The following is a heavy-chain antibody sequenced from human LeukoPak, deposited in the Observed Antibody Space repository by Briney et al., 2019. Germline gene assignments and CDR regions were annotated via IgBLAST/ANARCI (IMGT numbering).Heavy chain of an antibody. J-gene: IGHJ6*03. D-gene: IGHD4-17*01. CDR3: ARDYGDYRYYYYYMDV. CDR2: INPNSGGT. CDR1: GYTFTGYY. Sequence: GASVKVSCKASGYTFTGYYMHWVRQAPGQGLEWMGWINPNSGGTNYAQKFQGRVTMTRDTSISTAYMELSRLRSDDTAVYYCARDYGDYRYYYYYMDVWGKGTTVTVSS. V-gene: IGHV1-2*02.